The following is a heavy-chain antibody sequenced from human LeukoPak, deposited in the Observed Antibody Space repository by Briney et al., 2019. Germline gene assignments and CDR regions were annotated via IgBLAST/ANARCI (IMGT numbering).Heavy chain of an antibody. V-gene: IGHV4-59*08. CDR3: ARHFAGHTRNFDY. J-gene: IGHJ4*02. Sequence: SETLSLTCTVSGGSISSFFWSWIRQPPGKGLEWIGYIYYSGITKYNPSLKSRVTISVDTSENQFSLKLSSVAAADTAIYYCARHFAGHTRNFDYWGQGTLVTVSS. CDR1: GGSISSFF. CDR2: IYYSGIT.